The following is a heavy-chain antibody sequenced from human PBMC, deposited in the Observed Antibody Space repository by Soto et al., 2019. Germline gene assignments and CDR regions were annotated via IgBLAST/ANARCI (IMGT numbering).Heavy chain of an antibody. D-gene: IGHD3-16*02. Sequence: PSETLSLTCTVSGGSISSYYWSWIRQPPGKGLEWIGYIYYSGSTNYNPSLKSRVTISVDTSKNQFSLKLSSVTAADTAVYYCAGSKLHLGEVSFIDYWGQGTLVTVSS. CDR3: AGSKLHLGEVSFIDY. V-gene: IGHV4-59*01. J-gene: IGHJ4*02. CDR2: IYYSGST. CDR1: GGSISSYY.